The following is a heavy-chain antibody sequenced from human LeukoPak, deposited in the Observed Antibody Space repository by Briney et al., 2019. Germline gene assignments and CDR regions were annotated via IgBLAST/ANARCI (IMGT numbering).Heavy chain of an antibody. CDR3: AKGTQWELLRSYFQH. D-gene: IGHD1-26*01. J-gene: IGHJ1*01. CDR2: ISWNSGSI. V-gene: IGHV3-9*01. Sequence: GGSLILSCAASGFTFDDYAMHWVRPAPGKGLEWVSGISWNSGSIGYADSVKGRFTISRDNAKNSLYLQMNSLRAEDTALYYCAKGTQWELLRSYFQHWGQGTLVTVSS. CDR1: GFTFDDYA.